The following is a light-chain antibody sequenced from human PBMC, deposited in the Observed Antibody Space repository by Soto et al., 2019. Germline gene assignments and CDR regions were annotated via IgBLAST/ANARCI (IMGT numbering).Light chain of an antibody. V-gene: IGKV1-6*01. CDR2: AAS. CDR1: QGIRND. CDR3: LQAYNYPRT. J-gene: IGKJ1*01. Sequence: AVQMTQSPSSLSTSVGDIVTITCRASQGIRNDLAWYQQKPGRAPRLLIFAASTLQSGVPSRFSGSGAGTDFTLTISSLQPEDFATHYCLQAYNYPRTFGQGTKV.